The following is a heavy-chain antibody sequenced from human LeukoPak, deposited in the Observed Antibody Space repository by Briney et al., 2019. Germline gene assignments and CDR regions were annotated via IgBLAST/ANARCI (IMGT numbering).Heavy chain of an antibody. CDR3: ARARRYTNNYFDY. D-gene: IGHD1-1*01. CDR1: GCSISSYY. CDR2: IYYSGST. V-gene: IGHV4-59*01. J-gene: IGHJ4*02. Sequence: PSETLSLTCTVSGCSISSYYWSWIRQPPGKGLEWIGYIYYSGSTNYNPSLKSRVTISVDTSKNQFSLKLSSVTAADTAVYYCARARRYTNNYFDYWGQGTLVTVSS.